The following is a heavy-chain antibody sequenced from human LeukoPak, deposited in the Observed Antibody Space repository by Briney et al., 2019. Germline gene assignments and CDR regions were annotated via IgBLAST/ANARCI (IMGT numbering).Heavy chain of an antibody. CDR1: GGSISSSSYY. Sequence: ASETLSLTCTVSGGSISSSSYYWGWIRQPPGKGLEWIGSIYYSGSTYYNPSLKSRVTISVDTPKNQFSLKLSSVTAADTAVYYCAEGVYYFDYWGQGTLVTVSS. V-gene: IGHV4-39*01. CDR3: AEGVYYFDY. CDR2: IYYSGST. J-gene: IGHJ4*02. D-gene: IGHD3-16*01.